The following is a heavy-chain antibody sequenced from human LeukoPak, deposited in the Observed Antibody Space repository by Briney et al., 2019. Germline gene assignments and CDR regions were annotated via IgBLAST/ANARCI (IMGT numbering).Heavy chain of an antibody. CDR3: ARGEVPAS. CDR1: GFTFSSYA. J-gene: IGHJ5*02. Sequence: GGSLRLSCAASGFTFSSYAMSWVRQAPGKGLEWVSVIGYSGGSTYYADSVKGRFTISRDNSKNTLYLQMNSLRAEDTAVYYCARGEVPASWGQGTLVTVSS. V-gene: IGHV3-23*01. CDR2: IGYSGGST.